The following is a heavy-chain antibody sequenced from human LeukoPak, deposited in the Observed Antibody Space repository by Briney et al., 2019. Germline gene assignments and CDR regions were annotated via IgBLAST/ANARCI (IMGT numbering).Heavy chain of an antibody. Sequence: SETLSLTCTVSGGSISSYYWSWIRQPPGKGLEWIGYIYYSGSTNYNPSLKSRVTISVDTSKNQFSLKLSSVTAADTAVYYCARGSGEPLDYWGQGTLVTVSS. J-gene: IGHJ4*02. CDR2: IYYSGST. CDR3: ARGSGEPLDY. D-gene: IGHD4-17*01. V-gene: IGHV4-59*01. CDR1: GGSISSYY.